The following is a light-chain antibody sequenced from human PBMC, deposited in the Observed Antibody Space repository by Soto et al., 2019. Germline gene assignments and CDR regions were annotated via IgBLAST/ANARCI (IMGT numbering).Light chain of an antibody. V-gene: IGKV3-20*01. CDR3: QQYDSSPWT. Sequence: EIVLTQSPGNLSLSPGERATLSCRASQSLSRTFLAWYQQKPGQAPRLLIHGASSRATGIPDRFSGSGSGTEFTLTISRLEPEDFALYSCQQYDSSPWTFGQGTKVEI. CDR1: QSLSRTF. CDR2: GAS. J-gene: IGKJ1*01.